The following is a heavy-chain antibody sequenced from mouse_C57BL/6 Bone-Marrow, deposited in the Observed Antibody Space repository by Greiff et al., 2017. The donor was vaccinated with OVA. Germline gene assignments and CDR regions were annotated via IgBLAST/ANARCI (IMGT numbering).Heavy chain of an antibody. D-gene: IGHD2-13*01. CDR3: ARERDGQRDDYFDY. J-gene: IGHJ2*01. V-gene: IGHV1-72*01. Sequence: VQLQQSGAELVKPGASVKLSCKASGYTFTSYCMHWVKQRPGRGLEWIGRIDPKSGGTKYNEKFKGKATLTVDKSSSTAYMQLSSLTSEDSAVYYCARERDGQRDDYFDYWGQGTTLTVSS. CDR2: IDPKSGGT. CDR1: GYTFTSYC.